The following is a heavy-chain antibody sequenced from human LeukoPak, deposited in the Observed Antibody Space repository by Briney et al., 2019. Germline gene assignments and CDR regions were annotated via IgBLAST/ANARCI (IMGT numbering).Heavy chain of an antibody. D-gene: IGHD3-9*01. CDR3: ARGVLRYFDWLLENWFDP. CDR2: MNPNSGNT. CDR1: GYTFTSYD. J-gene: IGHJ5*02. V-gene: IGHV1-8*01. Sequence: ASVKVSCKASGYTFTSYDINWVRQAPGQGLEWMGWMNPNSGNTGYAQKFQGRVTMTRNTSISTAYMELSSLRSEDTAVYYCARGVLRYFDWLLENWFDPWGQGTLVTVSS.